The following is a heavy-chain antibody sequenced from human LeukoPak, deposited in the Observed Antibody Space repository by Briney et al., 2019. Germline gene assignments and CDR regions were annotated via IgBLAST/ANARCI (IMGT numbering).Heavy chain of an antibody. CDR2: INSDGSST. D-gene: IGHD5-18*01. CDR1: GFTFRSYW. J-gene: IGHJ4*02. CDR3: TRPFSGYNYGSFDY. Sequence: GGSLRLSCAASGFTFRSYWMHWVRHAPGKGLVWVSRINSDGSSTSYADSVQGRFTISRDNAKNTLFLQMNNLRAEDTAVCYCTRPFSGYNYGSFDYWGQGTLVTVSS. V-gene: IGHV3-74*01.